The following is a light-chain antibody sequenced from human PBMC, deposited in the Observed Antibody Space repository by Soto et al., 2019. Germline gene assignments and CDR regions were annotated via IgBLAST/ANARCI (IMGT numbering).Light chain of an antibody. Sequence: DIVMTQSPDSLAVSLGERATINCKSSQSVLYSSNNRNYLAWYQHKPGQPPKLLIYWASTRESGVPDRFSGCGSGTDFTLTISSLQAEDVAVYYCQQYYGTPHTFGQGTKLEIK. CDR3: QQYYGTPHT. CDR2: WAS. V-gene: IGKV4-1*01. J-gene: IGKJ2*01. CDR1: QSVLYSSNNRNY.